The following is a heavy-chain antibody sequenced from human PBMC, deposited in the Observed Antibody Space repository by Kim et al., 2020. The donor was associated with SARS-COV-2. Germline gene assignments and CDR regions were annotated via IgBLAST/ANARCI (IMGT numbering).Heavy chain of an antibody. V-gene: IGHV3-33*01. CDR3: ATRDIVVVPAAEVGVYYGMDV. D-gene: IGHD2-2*01. Sequence: GGSLRLSCAASGFTFSSYGMHWVRQAPGKGLEWVAVIWYDGSNKYYADSVKGRFTISRDNSKNTLYLQMNSLRAEDTAVYYCATRDIVVVPAAEVGVYYGMDVWGQGTTVTVSS. CDR1: GFTFSSYG. CDR2: IWYDGSNK. J-gene: IGHJ6*02.